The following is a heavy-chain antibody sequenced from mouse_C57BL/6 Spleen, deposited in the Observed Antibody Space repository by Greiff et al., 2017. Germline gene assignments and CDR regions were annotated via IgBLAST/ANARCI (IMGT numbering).Heavy chain of an antibody. CDR1: GYAFSSSW. J-gene: IGHJ3*01. D-gene: IGHD1-1*01. CDR3: ATNYYGSSFLAY. V-gene: IGHV1-82*01. Sequence: VMLVESGPELVKPGASVKISCKASGYAFSSSWMNWVKQRPGKGLEWIGRIYPGDGDTNYNGKFKGKATLTADKSSSTAYMQLSSLTSEDSAVYFCATNYYGSSFLAYWGQGTLVTVSA. CDR2: IYPGDGDT.